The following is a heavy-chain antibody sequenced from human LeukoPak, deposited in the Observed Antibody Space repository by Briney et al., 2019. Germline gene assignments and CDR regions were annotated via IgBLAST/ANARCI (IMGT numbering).Heavy chain of an antibody. CDR1: GFTFSSYW. D-gene: IGHD2-8*01. CDR3: ARLKGDVTKFDC. J-gene: IGHJ4*02. Sequence: GGSLRLSCVGSGFTFSSYWMAWVRQAPGKGLAWVATIKYDGSQTYYVDSVKGRFTISRDDAKNSLFLQMSSLRVEDTAVYYCARLKGDVTKFDCWGQGTLDTVSS. V-gene: IGHV3-7*01. CDR2: IKYDGSQT.